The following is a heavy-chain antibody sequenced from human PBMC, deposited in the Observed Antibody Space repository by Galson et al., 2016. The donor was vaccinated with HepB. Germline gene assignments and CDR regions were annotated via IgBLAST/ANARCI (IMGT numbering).Heavy chain of an antibody. CDR2: INSAGDT. Sequence: SLRLSCAASGFIFSTYDMHWVRQATGKGLEWVSSINSAGDTTYPDSVKGRFTISRDNAKNSLYLQVNSLRAEATAVYYCARMSSGWRGDVDYWGQGALVTVSS. V-gene: IGHV3-13*01. CDR1: GFIFSTYD. CDR3: ARMSSGWRGDVDY. D-gene: IGHD6-19*01. J-gene: IGHJ4*02.